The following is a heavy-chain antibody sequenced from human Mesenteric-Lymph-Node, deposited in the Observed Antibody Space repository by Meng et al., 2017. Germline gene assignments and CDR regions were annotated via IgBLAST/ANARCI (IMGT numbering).Heavy chain of an antibody. V-gene: IGHV3-20*04. CDR1: GFTFDDFG. CDR2: INWNGGSP. D-gene: IGHD2-8*02. J-gene: IGHJ2*01. Sequence: VQLVESGGGVVQPGGSLGLSCAASGFTFDDFGMSWVRQVPGKGPEWVSGINWNGGSPNYAESVKGRFTISRDNAKNSLYLQMDTLRAEDTAIYYCARELLGWYFDLWGRGTLVTVSS. CDR3: ARELLGWYFDL.